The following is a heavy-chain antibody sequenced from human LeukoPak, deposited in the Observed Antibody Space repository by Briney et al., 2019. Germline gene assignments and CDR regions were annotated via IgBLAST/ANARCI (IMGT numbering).Heavy chain of an antibody. D-gene: IGHD3-9*01. V-gene: IGHV4-39*07. CDR1: GGSISSNSYY. CDR3: AKILTGPEY. Sequence: PSETLSLTCTVSGGSISSNSYYWGWIRQPPGKGLEWIGSIYYSGSTYYNPSLKSRVTISVDTSKNQFSLKLSSVTAADTAVYYCAKILTGPEYWGQGTLVTVSS. J-gene: IGHJ4*02. CDR2: IYYSGST.